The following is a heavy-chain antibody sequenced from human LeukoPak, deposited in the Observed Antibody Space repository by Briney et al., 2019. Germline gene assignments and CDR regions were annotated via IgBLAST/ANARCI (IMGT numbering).Heavy chain of an antibody. V-gene: IGHV4-59*08. CDR3: ARLGDGDNLRYFDY. CDR2: IYYSGST. D-gene: IGHD5-24*01. J-gene: IGHJ4*02. CDR1: SDSISGNY. Sequence: SETLSLTCTVSSDSISGNYWTWIRQPPGKGLEWIGYIYYSGSTNYNAPLKSRVTISVDTSKNQFSLKLSSVTAADTAVYYCARLGDGDNLRYFDYWGQGTLVTVSS.